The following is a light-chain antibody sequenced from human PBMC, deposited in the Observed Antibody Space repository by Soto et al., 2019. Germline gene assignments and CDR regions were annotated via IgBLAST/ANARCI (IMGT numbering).Light chain of an antibody. CDR1: QSILYNSNTKNY. Sequence: DIVMTQSPASLTVSLGERATINCRSSQSILYNSNTKNYLAWYQQKPGQPPKLLIYWASTRESGVPDRFSGSGSGTDFTLTISSLQAEDVAVYYCQQYYTTPRTFGQGTKVEIK. J-gene: IGKJ1*01. CDR3: QQYYTTPRT. CDR2: WAS. V-gene: IGKV4-1*01.